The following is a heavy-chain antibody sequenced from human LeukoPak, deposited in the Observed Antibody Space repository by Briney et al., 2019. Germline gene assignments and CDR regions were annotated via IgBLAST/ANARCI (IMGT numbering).Heavy chain of an antibody. CDR2: IKQDGSEK. D-gene: IGHD6-19*01. CDR1: GFTFSSYW. CDR3: ARDQGLSVADLFDY. V-gene: IGHV3-7*03. J-gene: IGHJ4*02. Sequence: GGSLRLSCAASGFTFSSYWMSWVRQAPGKGLEWVANIKQDGSEKYYVDSVKGRFTISRDNAKNPLYLQMNSLRAEDTAVYYCARDQGLSVADLFDYWGQGTLVTVSS.